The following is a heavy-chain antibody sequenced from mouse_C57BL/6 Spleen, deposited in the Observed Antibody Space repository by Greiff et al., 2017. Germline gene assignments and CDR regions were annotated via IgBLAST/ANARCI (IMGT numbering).Heavy chain of an antibody. CDR3: ARTAQGDY. CDR2: INPSSGYT. J-gene: IGHJ2*01. CDR1: GYTFTSYG. Sequence: QVQLQQSGAELAKPGASVKLSCKASGYTFTSYGMHWVKHRPGQGLEWIGYINPSSGYTKYNQKFKDKATLTADKSSSTAYMQLSNLTYEDSAVYYCARTAQGDYGGKGTTLTVSS. V-gene: IGHV1-7*01. D-gene: IGHD3-2*02.